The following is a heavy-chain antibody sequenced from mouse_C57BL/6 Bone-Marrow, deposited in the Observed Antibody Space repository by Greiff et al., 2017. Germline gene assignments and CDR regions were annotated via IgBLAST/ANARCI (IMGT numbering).Heavy chain of an antibody. CDR2: IDPSDSES. CDR3: ARNGYYVWSFDV. D-gene: IGHD2-3*01. CDR1: GYTFTSYW. J-gene: IGHJ1*03. V-gene: IGHV1-52*01. Sequence: QVQLQQSGAELVRPGSSVKLSCKASGYTFTSYWMHWVKQRPIQGLEWIANIDPSDSESHYNQKFKDKATLTVDKSSSTAYMQLSSLTSEDSAVYYCARNGYYVWSFDVWGTGTTVTVFS.